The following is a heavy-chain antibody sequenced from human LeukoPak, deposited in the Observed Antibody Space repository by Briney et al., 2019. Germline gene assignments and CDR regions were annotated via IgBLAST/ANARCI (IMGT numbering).Heavy chain of an antibody. Sequence: GASVKVSCKASGYTFTGYYMDLVRRAPGQGLEWMGWINPNSGGTNYAQKCQGSVSMTRDTSISTAYMELSRLRSDDTAMYYCARALPYRSPVTAFEYWGERPLDTVSS. V-gene: IGHV1-2*02. CDR2: INPNSGGT. CDR3: ARALPYRSPVTAFEY. D-gene: IGHD5-18*01. J-gene: IGHJ4*02. CDR1: GYTFTGYY.